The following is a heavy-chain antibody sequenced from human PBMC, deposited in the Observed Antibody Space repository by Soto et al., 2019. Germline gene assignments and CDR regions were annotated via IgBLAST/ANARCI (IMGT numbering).Heavy chain of an antibody. Sequence: GASVKVSCKASGGTFSSYAISWVRQAPGQGLEWMGGIIPIFGTANYAQKFQGRVTITADESTSTAYMELSSLRSEDTAVYYCARDSHAYCGGDCSYGFDYWGQGTLVTVSS. CDR3: ARDSHAYCGGDCSYGFDY. J-gene: IGHJ4*02. V-gene: IGHV1-69*13. D-gene: IGHD2-21*02. CDR2: IIPIFGTA. CDR1: GGTFSSYA.